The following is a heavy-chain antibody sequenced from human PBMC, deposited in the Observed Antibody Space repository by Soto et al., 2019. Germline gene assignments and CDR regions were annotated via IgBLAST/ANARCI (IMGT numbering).Heavy chain of an antibody. CDR2: INHSGST. Sequence: SETLSLTCAVYGGSFSGYYWSWIRQPPGKGLEWIGEINHSGSTNYNPSLKSRVTISVDTSKNQFSLKLSSVTAADTAVYYCARGRRNLTGYYRAYGMDVWGQGTTVTVSS. V-gene: IGHV4-34*01. J-gene: IGHJ6*02. D-gene: IGHD3-9*01. CDR1: GGSFSGYY. CDR3: ARGRRNLTGYYRAYGMDV.